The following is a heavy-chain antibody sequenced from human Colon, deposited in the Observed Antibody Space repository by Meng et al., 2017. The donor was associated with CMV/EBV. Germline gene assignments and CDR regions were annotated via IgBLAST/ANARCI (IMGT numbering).Heavy chain of an antibody. J-gene: IGHJ4*02. CDR3: ARGGLEPVDH. V-gene: IGHV3-74*01. D-gene: IGHD1-1*01. Sequence: EVQLVESGGGLVQPGGSLRISCVVSGFTFSTSWMHWVRQAPGKGLVWVSRINPDGTFTSDADSVSGRFTISRDNAENTLYLQMHSLRAEDTAVYYCARGGLEPVDHWGQGTLVTGAS. CDR2: INPDGTFT. CDR1: GFTFSTSW.